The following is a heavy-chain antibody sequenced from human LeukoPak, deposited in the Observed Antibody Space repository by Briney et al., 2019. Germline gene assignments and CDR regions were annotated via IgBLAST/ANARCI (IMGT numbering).Heavy chain of an antibody. V-gene: IGHV4-59*08. Sequence: TSETLSLTCSVSGGSISNYYWIWIRQPPGMGLEWIGNIYYSGSTNYNPSLKSRVTISVDTPKNQLSLKLSSVTAADTAVYYCARRASTGYYSDWGQGTLVTVSS. CDR2: IYYSGST. J-gene: IGHJ4*02. CDR1: GGSISNYY. D-gene: IGHD3-22*01. CDR3: ARRASTGYYSD.